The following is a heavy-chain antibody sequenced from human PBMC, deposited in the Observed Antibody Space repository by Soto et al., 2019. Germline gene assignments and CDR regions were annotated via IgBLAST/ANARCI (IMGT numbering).Heavy chain of an antibody. CDR1: GFTFSTSA. V-gene: IGHV3-23*01. CDR2: ISASGGTT. D-gene: IGHD1-26*01. Sequence: EVQLLESGGGLVQPGGSLRVSCEVSGFTFSTSAMTWVRQAPEKGLEWVSFISASGGTTFYADSVKGRFTISRDNSKNTLYLQMNSLRAEDTAVYYCTTPSEELNVFDIWGQGTMVTVSS. J-gene: IGHJ3*02. CDR3: TTPSEELNVFDI.